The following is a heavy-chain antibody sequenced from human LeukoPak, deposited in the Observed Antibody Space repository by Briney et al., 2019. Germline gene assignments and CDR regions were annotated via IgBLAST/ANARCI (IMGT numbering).Heavy chain of an antibody. D-gene: IGHD2-15*01. CDR3: ASPPYCSSGSCSDY. Sequence: PSETLSLTCTVSGGSISSYYWSWIRQPPGKGLEWIGYIYYSGSTNYNPSLKSRVTISVDTSKNQFSLKLSSVTAADTAVYYCASPPYCSSGSCSDYWGQGTLVTVSS. CDR1: GGSISSYY. J-gene: IGHJ4*02. CDR2: IYYSGST. V-gene: IGHV4-59*08.